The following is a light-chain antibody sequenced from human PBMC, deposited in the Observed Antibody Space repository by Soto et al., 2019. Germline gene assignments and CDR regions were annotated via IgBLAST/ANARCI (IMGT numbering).Light chain of an antibody. CDR2: DVS. J-gene: IGLJ1*01. Sequence: QSVLTQPASVYGSPGQSITISCTGTSSDVGAYNYDSWYQQYPGEAPKVIIYDVSHRPAGVSNRFSGSKSGNTASLTISGLQTQDEADYYCSSYTSATTYVFGTGTKVTVL. CDR3: SSYTSATTYV. V-gene: IGLV2-14*01. CDR1: SSDVGAYNY.